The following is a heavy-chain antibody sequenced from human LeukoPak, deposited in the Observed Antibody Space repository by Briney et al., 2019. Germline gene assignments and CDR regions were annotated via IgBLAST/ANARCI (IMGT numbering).Heavy chain of an antibody. CDR2: IFYSGLT. Sequence: SETLSLTCSVSDNFISSYYWSWIRQSPGKGLEWIGYIFYSGLTNYNPSLKSRVTMSIDTSRSQFSLKLSSVSAADTAVYYCASGTTSGDITSNFFHRWGRGTLVAVSS. CDR3: ASGTTSGDITSNFFHR. CDR1: DNFISSYY. D-gene: IGHD3-3*01. J-gene: IGHJ4*02. V-gene: IGHV4-59*01.